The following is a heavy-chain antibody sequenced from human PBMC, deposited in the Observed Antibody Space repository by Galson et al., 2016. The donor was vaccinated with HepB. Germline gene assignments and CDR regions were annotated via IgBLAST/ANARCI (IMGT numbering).Heavy chain of an antibody. CDR3: ARDGHKWDFDY. Sequence: SCKASGYTFTTFYVHWVRQAPGQGLEWIGRIMPNGGSTIYAQNFQGRVTVTGDTSTSTVYMELSSLISEDTAVYYCARDGHKWDFDYWGQGILVTVSS. V-gene: IGHV1-46*01. D-gene: IGHD1-26*01. CDR2: IMPNGGST. CDR1: GYTFTTFY. J-gene: IGHJ4*02.